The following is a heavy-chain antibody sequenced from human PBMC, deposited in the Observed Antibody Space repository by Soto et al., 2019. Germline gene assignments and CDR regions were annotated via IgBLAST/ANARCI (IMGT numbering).Heavy chain of an antibody. J-gene: IGHJ4*02. CDR3: LGGETNSFDF. D-gene: IGHD3-10*01. V-gene: IGHV3-74*01. CDR1: GLTLSRDW. Sequence: EVQLVESGGGLVQPGGSLRLSCAGSGLTLSRDWMHWVRQGPGKGLVWVSRINSDGGTTTYADSVKGRFTISRDNANNPVDLQMHSLRAEATAVYYCLGGETNSFDFWGQGTLVTVA. CDR2: INSDGGTT.